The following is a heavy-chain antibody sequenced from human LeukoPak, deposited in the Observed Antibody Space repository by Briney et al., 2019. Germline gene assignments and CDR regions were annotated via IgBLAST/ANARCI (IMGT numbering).Heavy chain of an antibody. D-gene: IGHD1-26*01. V-gene: IGHV2-70*04. J-gene: IGHJ4*02. CDR1: GFSLSTSGMR. CDR2: IDWDDDK. CDR3: ARLNSGTYLDY. Sequence: SGPALVKPTQTLTLTCTFSGFSLSTSGMRVSWIRQPPGKALEWLARIDWDDDKFYSTSLKTRLTISKDTSKHQVVLTMTNMDPVDTATYYCARLNSGTYLDYWGQGTLGTVSS.